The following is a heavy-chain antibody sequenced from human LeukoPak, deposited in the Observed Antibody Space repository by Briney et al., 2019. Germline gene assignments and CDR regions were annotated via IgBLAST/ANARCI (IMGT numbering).Heavy chain of an antibody. CDR3: ARRYDFWSGYPTAFDY. J-gene: IGHJ4*02. Sequence: GSVKVSCKAAGYTFTGYYIHWVRQAPGQGHEWMGFINPNTGGTSYAQKFQARVTMTRDTSISTAYMELSGLRSDDTAVYYCARRYDFWSGYPTAFDYWGQGTLVTVSS. V-gene: IGHV1-2*02. CDR1: GYTFTGYY. D-gene: IGHD3-3*01. CDR2: INPNTGGT.